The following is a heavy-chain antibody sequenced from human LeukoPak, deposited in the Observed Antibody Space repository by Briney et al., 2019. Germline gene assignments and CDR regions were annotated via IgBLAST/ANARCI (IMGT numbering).Heavy chain of an antibody. CDR3: ARGRMGYGSGSYATFDP. V-gene: IGHV4-4*02. CDR2: IYHSGSS. CDR1: GGSISNSNW. Sequence: PSGTLSLTCGVSGGSISNSNWWTWLRQPPGKGLEWIGEIYHSGSSNYNPSLKSRVTILVDKPKNQFSLKLYSVTVADTAVYYCARGRMGYGSGSYATFDPWGQGTLVTVSS. D-gene: IGHD3-10*01. J-gene: IGHJ5*02.